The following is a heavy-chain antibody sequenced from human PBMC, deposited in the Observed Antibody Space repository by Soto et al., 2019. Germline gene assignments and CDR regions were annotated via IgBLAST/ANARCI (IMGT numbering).Heavy chain of an antibody. D-gene: IGHD2-21*02. CDR1: GGSISSGGYS. CDR2: IYHSGST. J-gene: IGHJ4*02. Sequence: QLQLQESGSGLVKPSQTLSLTCAVSGGSISSGGYSWSWIRQPPGKGLEWIGYIYHSGSTYYNPSPKRRATIPVDRSTNQFSLKLSSVTAADTAVYYCAGGVYPVTAWDYWGQGTLVTVSS. V-gene: IGHV4-30-2*01. CDR3: AGGVYPVTAWDY.